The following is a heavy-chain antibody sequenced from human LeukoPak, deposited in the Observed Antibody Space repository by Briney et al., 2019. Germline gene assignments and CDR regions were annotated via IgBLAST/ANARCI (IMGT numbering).Heavy chain of an antibody. J-gene: IGHJ6*02. Sequence: GGSLRLSCAASGFTFSSYSMNWVRQAPGKGLEWISYISSSGSTIYYADSVKGRFTISRDNAKNSLYLQMNSLRDEDTALYYCARGGRAVAGVRFYYNGMDVWGQGTTVTVSS. D-gene: IGHD6-19*01. CDR1: GFTFSSYS. CDR3: ARGGRAVAGVRFYYNGMDV. CDR2: ISSSGSTI. V-gene: IGHV3-48*02.